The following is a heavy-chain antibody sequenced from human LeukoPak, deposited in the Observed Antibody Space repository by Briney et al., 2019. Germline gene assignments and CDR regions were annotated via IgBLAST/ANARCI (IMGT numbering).Heavy chain of an antibody. Sequence: ASVKLSCKAYGYTFTSYGISWVRQAPGQGLEWMGGIIPIFGTANYAQKVQGRVTITADESTSTAYMELSSLRSEDTAVYYCARPRNSGSYWALDYWGQGTLVTVS. V-gene: IGHV1-69*13. CDR3: ARPRNSGSYWALDY. J-gene: IGHJ4*02. CDR1: GYTFTSYG. D-gene: IGHD1-26*01. CDR2: IIPIFGTA.